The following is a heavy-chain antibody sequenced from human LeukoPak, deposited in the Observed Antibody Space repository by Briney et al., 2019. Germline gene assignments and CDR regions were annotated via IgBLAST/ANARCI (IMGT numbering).Heavy chain of an antibody. CDR1: GGSISSYY. Sequence: SETLSLTCTVSGGSISSYYWSWIRQPPRKGLEWIGYIYYSGSTNYNPSLKSRVTISVDTSKNQFSLKLSSVTAADTAVYYCASSSSSLEADAFDIWGQGTMATVSS. V-gene: IGHV4-59*01. J-gene: IGHJ3*02. D-gene: IGHD6-6*01. CDR3: ASSSSSLEADAFDI. CDR2: IYYSGST.